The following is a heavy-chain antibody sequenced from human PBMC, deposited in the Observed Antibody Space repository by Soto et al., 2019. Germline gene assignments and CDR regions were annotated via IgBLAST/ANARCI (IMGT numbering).Heavy chain of an antibody. Sequence: QVQLVQSGAEVKKPGSSVKVSCKASGGTFSSYAISWVRQAPGQGLEWMGGIIPIFGTANYAQKFQGRVTITADESTSTAYRELSSLRSEDTAVYYCARATELGYCSGGSCYETYYYYGMDVWGQGTTVTVSS. J-gene: IGHJ6*02. CDR2: IIPIFGTA. CDR1: GGTFSSYA. D-gene: IGHD2-15*01. CDR3: ARATELGYCSGGSCYETYYYYGMDV. V-gene: IGHV1-69*12.